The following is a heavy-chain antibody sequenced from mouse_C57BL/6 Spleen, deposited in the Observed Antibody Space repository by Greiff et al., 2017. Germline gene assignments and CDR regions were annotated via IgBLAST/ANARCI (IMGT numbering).Heavy chain of an antibody. CDR3: AREDYDGFAY. Sequence: EVMLVESGGGLVKPGGSLKLSCAASGFTFSSYAMSWVRQTPEQRLEWVATISDGGSYTYYPDNVKGRFTISRDNAKNNLYLQMSHLKSEDTAMYYCAREDYDGFAYWGQGTLVTVSA. J-gene: IGHJ3*01. D-gene: IGHD2-4*01. V-gene: IGHV5-4*01. CDR2: ISDGGSYT. CDR1: GFTFSSYA.